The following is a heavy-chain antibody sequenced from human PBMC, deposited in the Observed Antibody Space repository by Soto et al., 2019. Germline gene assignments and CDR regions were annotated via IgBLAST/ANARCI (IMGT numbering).Heavy chain of an antibody. CDR1: GFNFGNFG. CDR2: ISNDENIK. CDR3: VRGLCGVLDY. D-gene: IGHD2-21*01. J-gene: IGHJ4*02. Sequence: GSLRLSCVASGFNFGNFGMHWVRQAPGKGLEWLTVISNDENIKQDSVRGRFAIARDNSKNTLYLHLTSLRGEDTAKYYCVRGLCGVLDYWGQGTLVTVSS. V-gene: IGHV3-33*01.